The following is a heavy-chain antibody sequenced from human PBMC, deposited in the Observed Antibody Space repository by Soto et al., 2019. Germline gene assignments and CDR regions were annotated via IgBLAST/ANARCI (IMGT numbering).Heavy chain of an antibody. Sequence: PGGSLRLSCAASGFIFSIYALTWFRRAPGKGVVGVSAISHSGGGTFYSASVKGRFSISRDNSKNTLYLKMNSLTAEDTAVYYCYYYDSSADGYNWFDPWGQGTLVTVSS. CDR3: YYYDSSADGYNWFDP. D-gene: IGHD3-22*01. J-gene: IGHJ5*02. CDR1: GFIFSIYA. V-gene: IGHV3-23*01. CDR2: ISHSGGGT.